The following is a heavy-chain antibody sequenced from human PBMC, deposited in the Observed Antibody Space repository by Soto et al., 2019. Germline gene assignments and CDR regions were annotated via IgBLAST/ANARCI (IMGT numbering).Heavy chain of an antibody. J-gene: IGHJ4*02. CDR3: ARDPKTSGGQHWAFNYFDS. CDR2: ISYDGTNK. D-gene: IGHD7-27*01. CDR1: GFSFSISP. V-gene: IGHV3-30-3*01. Sequence: QVQLVESGGGVVQPGRSLRLSCAASGFSFSISPMHWVRQAPGKGPEWVALISYDGTNKFYADSVKGRFTISRDNSKSTLYLQVDSLRPEDAAVYYCARDPKTSGGQHWAFNYFDSWGQGTLLTVSS.